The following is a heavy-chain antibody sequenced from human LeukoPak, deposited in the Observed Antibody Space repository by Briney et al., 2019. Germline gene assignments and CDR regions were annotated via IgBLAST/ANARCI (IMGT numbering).Heavy chain of an antibody. V-gene: IGHV5-51*01. D-gene: IGHD2-15*01. Sequence: GESLKISLQGSGYRLTSYWIVWVRQMPGKGLEWMGILYLGASDTRYSPSFHGQVCISAHKSISTAYLQWSSLKASATAMYYCARGGVAARTYNWFDPWGQGTLVTVSS. CDR3: ARGGVAARTYNWFDP. CDR1: GYRLTSYW. J-gene: IGHJ5*02. CDR2: LYLGASDT.